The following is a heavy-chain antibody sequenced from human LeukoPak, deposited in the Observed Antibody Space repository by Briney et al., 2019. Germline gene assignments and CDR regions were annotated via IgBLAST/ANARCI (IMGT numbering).Heavy chain of an antibody. Sequence: ASVKVSCKASGYTFTSYAMNWVRQAPGQGLEWMGWISAYNGNTNYAQKLQGRVTMTTDTSTSTAYMELRSLRSDDTAVYYCAREVKYNWNGYWGQGTLVTVSS. CDR3: AREVKYNWNGY. V-gene: IGHV1-18*01. J-gene: IGHJ4*02. CDR1: GYTFTSYA. D-gene: IGHD1-1*01. CDR2: ISAYNGNT.